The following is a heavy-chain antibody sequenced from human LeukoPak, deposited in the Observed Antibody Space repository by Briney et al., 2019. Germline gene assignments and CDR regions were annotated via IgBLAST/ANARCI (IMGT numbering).Heavy chain of an antibody. V-gene: IGHV3-21*01. CDR2: ISSSSSYI. J-gene: IGHJ1*01. CDR1: GFTFSSYS. D-gene: IGHD4-17*01. Sequence: SGGSLRLSCAASGFTFSSYSMNWVRQAPGKGLEWVSSISSSSSYIYYADSVKGRFTISRDNAKNSLYLQMNSLRAEDTAVYYCALMGYGATGYFQHWGQGTLVTVSS. CDR3: ALMGYGATGYFQH.